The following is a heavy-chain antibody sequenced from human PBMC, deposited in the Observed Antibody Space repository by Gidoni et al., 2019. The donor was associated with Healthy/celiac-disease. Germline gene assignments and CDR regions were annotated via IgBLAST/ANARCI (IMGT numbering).Heavy chain of an antibody. CDR2: ISGSGGST. Sequence: EVQLLESGGGLVQPGGSLRLSCAASGFTFSSYAMSWVRQAPGKGLEWVSAISGSGGSTYYADSVKGRFTISRDNSKNTLYLQMNSLRAEDTAVYYCAKVLEGTIFGVVTTAFDYWGQGTLVTVSS. J-gene: IGHJ4*02. V-gene: IGHV3-23*01. CDR3: AKVLEGTIFGVVTTAFDY. CDR1: GFTFSSYA. D-gene: IGHD3-3*01.